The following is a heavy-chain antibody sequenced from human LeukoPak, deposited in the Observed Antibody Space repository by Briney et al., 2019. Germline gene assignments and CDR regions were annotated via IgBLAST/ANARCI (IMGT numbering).Heavy chain of an antibody. CDR3: ARDCSNVGSTSCYNAFDI. V-gene: IGHV3-23*01. Sequence: PGGSLRLSCAASGFTFSSYAMSWVRQAPGKGLEWVSAISGSGGSTYYADSVKGRFTISRDNSKNTLYLQMNSLRAEDTAVYYCARDCSNVGSTSCYNAFDIWGQGTMVTVSS. CDR1: GFTFSSYA. J-gene: IGHJ3*02. CDR2: ISGSGGST. D-gene: IGHD2-2*02.